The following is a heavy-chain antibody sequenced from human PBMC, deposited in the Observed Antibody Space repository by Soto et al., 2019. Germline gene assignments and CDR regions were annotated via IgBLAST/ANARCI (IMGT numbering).Heavy chain of an antibody. CDR2: IYHSWST. J-gene: IGHJ6*02. V-gene: IGHV4-4*02. CDR1: GGSISSSNW. CDR3: ARIGDFYYYYYGMDV. Sequence: SETLSVTCAVSGGSISSSNWWSWVRQPPGKGLEWIGEIYHSWSTNYNPSLKSRVTISVDKSKNQFSLKLSSVTAADTAVYYCARIGDFYYYYYGMDVWGQGTTVTVSS. D-gene: IGHD3-3*01.